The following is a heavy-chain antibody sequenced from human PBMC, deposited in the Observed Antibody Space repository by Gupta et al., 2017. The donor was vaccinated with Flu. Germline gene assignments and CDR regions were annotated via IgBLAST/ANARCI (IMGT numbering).Heavy chain of an antibody. Sequence: QVQLVESGGGVVQPGRSLRLSCAASGFTFSSYGMHWVRQAPGKGLEWVAVIWYDGSNKYYADSVKGRFTISRDNSKNTLYLQMNSLRAEDTAVYYCARDYEYSSSFLFDYWGQGTLVTVSS. D-gene: IGHD6-6*01. CDR2: IWYDGSNK. V-gene: IGHV3-33*01. CDR3: ARDYEYSSSFLFDY. CDR1: GFTFSSYG. J-gene: IGHJ4*02.